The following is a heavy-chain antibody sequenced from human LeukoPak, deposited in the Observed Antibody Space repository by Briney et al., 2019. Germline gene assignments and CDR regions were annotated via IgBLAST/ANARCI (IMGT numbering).Heavy chain of an antibody. CDR1: GYTLTKLS. Sequence: ASVKVSCKVSGYTLTKLSIHWVRQAPGKGLEWMGGFDPEDGETIYAQKFQGRVTMTEDTSTDTAYMELSSLRSEDTAVYYCATDRTDTAMVQFDYWGQGTLVTVSS. CDR2: FDPEDGET. V-gene: IGHV1-24*01. CDR3: ATDRTDTAMVQFDY. D-gene: IGHD5-18*01. J-gene: IGHJ4*02.